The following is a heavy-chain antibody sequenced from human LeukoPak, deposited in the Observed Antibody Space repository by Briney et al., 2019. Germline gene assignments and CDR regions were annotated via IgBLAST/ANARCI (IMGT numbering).Heavy chain of an antibody. J-gene: IGHJ4*02. D-gene: IGHD3-10*01. CDR2: IYTSGST. CDR3: ARDRGSSGWFDY. CDR1: GGSVSSGSYY. V-gene: IGHV4-61*02. Sequence: SETLSLTCTVPGGSVSSGSYYWSWIRQPAGKGLEWIGRIYTSGSTNYNPSLKSRVTISVDTSKNQFSLKLSSVTAADTAVYYCARDRGSSGWFDYWGQGTLVTVSS.